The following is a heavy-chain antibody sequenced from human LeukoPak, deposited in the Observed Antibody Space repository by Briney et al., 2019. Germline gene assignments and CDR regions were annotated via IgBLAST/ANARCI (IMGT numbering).Heavy chain of an antibody. CDR3: ARDYLAYCGGDCYSGYDY. CDR2: ISAYNGNT. V-gene: IGHV1-18*01. CDR1: GYTFTSYG. D-gene: IGHD2-21*02. J-gene: IGHJ4*02. Sequence: ASVKVSCKASGYTFTSYGISWVRQAPGQGLEWMGWISAYNGNTNYAQKLQGRVTMTTDTSTSTAYMELRSLRSDDTAVYYCARDYLAYCGGDCYSGYDYCGQGTLVTVSS.